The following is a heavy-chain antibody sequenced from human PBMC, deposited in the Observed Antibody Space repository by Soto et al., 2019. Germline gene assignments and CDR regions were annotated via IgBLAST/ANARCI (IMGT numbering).Heavy chain of an antibody. CDR2: ISAYNGNT. J-gene: IGHJ3*02. D-gene: IGHD3-22*01. CDR3: ARLTYYYDSSGYYLGAFDI. V-gene: IGHV1-18*01. Sequence: ASVKVSCKASGYTFTSYGIIWVRQAPGQGLEWMGWISAYNGNTNYAQKLQGRVTMTTDTSTSTAYMELRSLRSDDTAVYYCARLTYYYDSSGYYLGAFDIWGQGTMVTVSS. CDR1: GYTFTSYG.